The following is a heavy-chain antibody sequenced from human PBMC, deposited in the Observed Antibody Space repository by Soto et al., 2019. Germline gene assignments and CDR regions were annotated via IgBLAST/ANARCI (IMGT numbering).Heavy chain of an antibody. D-gene: IGHD4-17*01. Sequence: GGSLRLSCAASGFTVSSNYMSWVRQAPGKGLEWVSVIYSGGSTYYADSVKGRFTISRDNSKNTLYLQMNSLRAEDTAVYYCARFRAQDYDNNPIDYWGQGTLVTVSS. J-gene: IGHJ4*02. V-gene: IGHV3-66*01. CDR2: IYSGGST. CDR1: GFTVSSNY. CDR3: ARFRAQDYDNNPIDY.